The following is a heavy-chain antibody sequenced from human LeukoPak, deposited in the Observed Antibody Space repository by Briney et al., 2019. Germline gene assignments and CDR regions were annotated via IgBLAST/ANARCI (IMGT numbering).Heavy chain of an antibody. CDR3: AREQVVPAAVRGRYYYYGMDV. D-gene: IGHD2-2*02. Sequence: PGGSLRLSCAASGFTVSSNYMSWVRQPPGKGLEWVSIIYSGGYTYYADSVKGRFTISGDNSKDTLYLQMSSLRVEDTAVYYCAREQVVPAAVRGRYYYYGMDVWGQGTTVTVSS. V-gene: IGHV3-66*02. CDR1: GFTVSSNY. CDR2: IYSGGYT. J-gene: IGHJ6*02.